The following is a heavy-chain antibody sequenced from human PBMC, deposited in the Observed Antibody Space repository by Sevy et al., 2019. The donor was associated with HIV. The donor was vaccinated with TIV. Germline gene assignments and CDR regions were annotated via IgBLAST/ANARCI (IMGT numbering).Heavy chain of an antibody. CDR3: AKGGNRNYYDSSGYYPYYYYYGMDV. CDR2: ISWNSGSI. D-gene: IGHD3-22*01. Sequence: GGSLRLSCAASGFTFDDYAMHWVRQAPGKGLEWVSGISWNSGSIGYADSVKGRFTISRDNAKNSLYLQMNSLRAEDTASYYCAKGGNRNYYDSSGYYPYYYYYGMDVWGQGTTVTVSS. CDR1: GFTFDDYA. J-gene: IGHJ6*02. V-gene: IGHV3-9*01.